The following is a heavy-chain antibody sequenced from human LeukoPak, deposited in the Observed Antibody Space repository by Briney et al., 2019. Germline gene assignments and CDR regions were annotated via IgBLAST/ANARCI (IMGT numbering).Heavy chain of an antibody. CDR1: GFTFSNYA. D-gene: IGHD6-19*01. CDR3: ASGTSGWIQFDD. V-gene: IGHV3-23*01. J-gene: IGHJ4*02. CDR2: ISGSGGAT. Sequence: PGGSLRLSCAASGFTFSNYAMSWVRQAPGKGLEWVSGISGSGGATYYADSVKGRFTISRDNSKNTLHLQMNGLRVEDSAVYYCASGTSGWIQFDDWGQGTLVTVSS.